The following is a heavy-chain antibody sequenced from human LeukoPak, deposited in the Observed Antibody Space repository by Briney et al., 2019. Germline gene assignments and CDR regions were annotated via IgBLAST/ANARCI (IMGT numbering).Heavy chain of an antibody. CDR2: FYSTGST. CDR3: ARDQYSGSLDY. V-gene: IGHV4-4*07. CDR1: GGSISSYY. D-gene: IGHD1-26*01. J-gene: IGHJ4*02. Sequence: SETLSLTCTVSGGSISSYYWTWIRQPAGKGLEWIGRFYSTGSTNYNPSLKSRVTMSVDTSKNQFSLKLSSVTAADTAVYYCARDQYSGSLDYWGQGTLVTVAS.